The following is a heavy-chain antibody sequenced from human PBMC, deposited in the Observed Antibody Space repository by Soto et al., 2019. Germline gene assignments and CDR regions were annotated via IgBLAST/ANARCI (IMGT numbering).Heavy chain of an antibody. D-gene: IGHD2-15*01. Sequence: QVQLVESGGGVVQPGKSLRLSCAASGFTFSSYGMHWVRQAPGKGLEWVAVIWYDGSNKYYADSVKGRFTISRDNSKNTLYLQRNSLRAEDTAVYYCARDALYCSGGSCYRPDAFDIWGQGTMVTVSS. CDR3: ARDALYCSGGSCYRPDAFDI. CDR1: GFTFSSYG. CDR2: IWYDGSNK. J-gene: IGHJ3*02. V-gene: IGHV3-33*01.